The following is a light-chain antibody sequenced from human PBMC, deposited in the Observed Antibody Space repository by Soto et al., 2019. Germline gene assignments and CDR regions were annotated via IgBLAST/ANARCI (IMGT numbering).Light chain of an antibody. Sequence: QHALTQPASVSGFAGRSIPISCTGTSSEVGNYNVVSWYQQYPGKAPKLMIYEVSKRPSGVSYRFSGSKSGNTASLTISGLQAEDEADYYCCSYAGNSIFYVFGTETKVTAL. J-gene: IGLJ1*01. CDR1: SSEVGNYNV. CDR3: CSYAGNSIFYV. V-gene: IGLV2-23*02. CDR2: EVS.